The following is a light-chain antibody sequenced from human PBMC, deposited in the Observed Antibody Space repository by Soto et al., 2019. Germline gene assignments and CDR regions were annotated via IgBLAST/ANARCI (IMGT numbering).Light chain of an antibody. J-gene: IGLJ1*01. V-gene: IGLV2-14*01. CDR2: DVS. CDR1: SSDVGGYNY. CDR3: SSYTSSSTPYV. Sequence: HSELTQAASGSGFPGQSITISCTGTSSDVGGYNYVSWYQQHPGKVPKLMIYDVSNRPSGVSNRFSGSKSGNTASLTISGLQAEDEADYYCSSYTSSSTPYVFGTGTKVTVL.